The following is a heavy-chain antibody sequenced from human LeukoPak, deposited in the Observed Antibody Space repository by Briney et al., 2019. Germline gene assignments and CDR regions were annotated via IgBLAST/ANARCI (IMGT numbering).Heavy chain of an antibody. CDR3: AKDNRITMVRGALDY. Sequence: GGSLRLSCAASGFSLSDYYMGWIRQAPGKGLEWVAVISYDGSNKYYADSVKGRFTISRDNSKNTLYLQMNSLRAEDTAMYYCAKDNRITMVRGALDYWGQGTLVTVSS. CDR1: GFSLSDYY. D-gene: IGHD3-10*01. J-gene: IGHJ4*02. V-gene: IGHV3-30*18. CDR2: ISYDGSNK.